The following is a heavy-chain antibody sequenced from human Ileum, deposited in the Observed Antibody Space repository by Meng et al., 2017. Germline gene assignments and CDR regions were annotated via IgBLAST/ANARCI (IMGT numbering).Heavy chain of an antibody. CDR1: GFTFSTSW. CDR2: IKEDGSVR. CDR3: AKDQSFDP. J-gene: IGHJ5*02. Sequence: GESLKISCTASGFTFSTSWMTWVRQTPGKGLELVANIKEDGSVRNYVDSVKGRFTISRDNAQNSVYLQMNSLRADDTAVYYCAKDQSFDPWGQGTLVTVSS. V-gene: IGHV3-7*03.